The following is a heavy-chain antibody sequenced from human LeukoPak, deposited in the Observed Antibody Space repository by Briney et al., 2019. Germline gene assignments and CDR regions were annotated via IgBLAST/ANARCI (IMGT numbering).Heavy chain of an antibody. Sequence: ASVRVSCKASGYTLTDYYMHWVRQAPGQGLEWMGRINPNSGGTNYAQKFQGRVTMTRDTSISTVYMELSRLRSDDTAVYYCARVGYYESSGYYEYWGQGTLVTVSS. D-gene: IGHD3-22*01. CDR1: GYTLTDYY. CDR3: ARVGYYESSGYYEY. V-gene: IGHV1-2*06. CDR2: INPNSGGT. J-gene: IGHJ4*02.